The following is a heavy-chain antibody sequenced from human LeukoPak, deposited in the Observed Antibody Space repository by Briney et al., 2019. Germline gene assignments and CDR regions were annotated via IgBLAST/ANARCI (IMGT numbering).Heavy chain of an antibody. CDR3: ARTGDGCAIDY. CDR2: IYYSGST. D-gene: IGHD5-24*01. Sequence: SETLSLTCTVSGGSISSYYWSWIRQPPGKGLEWIGYIYYSGSTNYNPSLKSRVTISVDTSKNQFSLKLSSVTAADTAVYYCARTGDGCAIDYWGQGTLVTVSS. J-gene: IGHJ4*02. CDR1: GGSISSYY. V-gene: IGHV4-59*01.